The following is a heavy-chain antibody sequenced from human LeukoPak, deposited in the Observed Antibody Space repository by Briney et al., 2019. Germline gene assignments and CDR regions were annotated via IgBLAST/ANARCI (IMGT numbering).Heavy chain of an antibody. V-gene: IGHV4-59*08. CDR2: IYDSGTT. CDR3: ARQGRAVAGSADAFDG. CDR1: GGSIRSYF. J-gene: IGHJ3*01. D-gene: IGHD6-19*01. Sequence: SETLSLTCTVPGGSIRSYFWSWIRQSPGKGLEWFGCIYDSGTTNYTASLKSRITISVDTSKSQFSLKLSSVTAADTALYYCARQGRAVAGSADAFDGWGQGTMGTV.